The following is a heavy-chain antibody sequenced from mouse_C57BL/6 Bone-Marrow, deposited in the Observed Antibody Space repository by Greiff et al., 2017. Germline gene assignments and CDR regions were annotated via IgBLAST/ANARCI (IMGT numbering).Heavy chain of an antibody. V-gene: IGHV1-52*01. CDR1: GYTFTSYW. Sequence: QVQLQQPGAELVRPGSSVKLSCKASGYTFTSYWMHWVKQRPIQGLEWLGNIDPSDSETHYNPKFKDKATLTVDKSSRTAYMQLSSLTSEDSAVYYCARTGTTVVATDWYFDVWGTGTTVTVSS. D-gene: IGHD1-1*01. CDR3: ARTGTTVVATDWYFDV. CDR2: IDPSDSET. J-gene: IGHJ1*03.